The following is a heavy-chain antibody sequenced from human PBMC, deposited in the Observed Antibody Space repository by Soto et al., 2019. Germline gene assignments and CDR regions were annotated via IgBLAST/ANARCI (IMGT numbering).Heavy chain of an antibody. CDR1: GYSFTTYW. V-gene: IGHV5-10-1*01. D-gene: IGHD2-2*02. CDR3: ARQYCRSTSCYIGWFDP. J-gene: IGHJ5*02. CDR2: IDPSDSYT. Sequence: GESMKISSKGPGYSFTTYWIGWVRQMTGKGLEWMGRIDPSDSYTKHSPSFQGHVTISADKSISTAYLQWSSLKASDTAMYYCARQYCRSTSCYIGWFDPWGQGTLVTVS.